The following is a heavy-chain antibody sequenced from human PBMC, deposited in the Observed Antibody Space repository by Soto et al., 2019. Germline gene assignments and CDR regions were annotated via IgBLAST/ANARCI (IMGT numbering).Heavy chain of an antibody. J-gene: IGHJ6*02. CDR3: ARDRGGDIVVVPAAKYYYYGMDV. Sequence: GGSLRLSCAASGFTFSSYWMSWVRQAPGKGLEWVANIKQDGSEKYYVDSVKGRFTISRDNAKNSLCLQMNSLRAEDTAVYYCARDRGGDIVVVPAAKYYYYGMDVWGQGTTVTVSS. V-gene: IGHV3-7*03. CDR1: GFTFSSYW. CDR2: IKQDGSEK. D-gene: IGHD2-2*01.